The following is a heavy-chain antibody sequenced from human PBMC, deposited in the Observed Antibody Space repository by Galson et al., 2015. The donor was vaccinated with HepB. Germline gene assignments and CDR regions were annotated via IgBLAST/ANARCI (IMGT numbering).Heavy chain of an antibody. CDR1: GFTFSSFT. V-gene: IGHV3-48*02. D-gene: IGHD3-22*01. CDR2: ISTNGATI. Sequence: SLRLSCAASGFTFSSFTMSWVRQTPGKGLQWVSHISTNGATIYYTYSVTGRFTVARDKAKNTVSLQMTSLRDEAAGVYYCATTKFGNSAYWTFDMWGQGTLVTVSS. J-gene: IGHJ4*03. CDR3: ATTKFGNSAYWTFDM.